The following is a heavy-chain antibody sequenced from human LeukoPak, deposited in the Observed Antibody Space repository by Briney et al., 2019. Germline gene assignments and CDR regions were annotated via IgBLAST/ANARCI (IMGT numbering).Heavy chain of an antibody. Sequence: GRSLRLSCAASGFTFSSYSMNWVRQAPGKGLEWVSSISSSSSYIYYADSVKGRFTISRDNAKNSLYLQMNSLRAEDTAVYYCARVLQPGKGLRGYYFDYWGQGTLVTVSS. J-gene: IGHJ4*02. D-gene: IGHD1-14*01. CDR2: ISSSSSYI. V-gene: IGHV3-21*01. CDR3: ARVLQPGKGLRGYYFDY. CDR1: GFTFSSYS.